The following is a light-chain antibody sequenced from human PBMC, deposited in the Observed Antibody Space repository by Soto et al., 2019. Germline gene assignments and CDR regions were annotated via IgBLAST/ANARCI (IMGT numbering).Light chain of an antibody. CDR3: ASWDDSLTAWV. V-gene: IGLV1-44*01. CDR1: SSNIGSTT. CDR2: SNN. J-gene: IGLJ3*02. Sequence: QSVLTQPPSASGTPGQRVTISCSGSSSNIGSTTVNWYQQLPGTAPKLLIYSNNQRPSGVPDRFSGSKSDTSASLAIRGLQSEDEADYYCASWDDSLTAWVFGGGTQLTVL.